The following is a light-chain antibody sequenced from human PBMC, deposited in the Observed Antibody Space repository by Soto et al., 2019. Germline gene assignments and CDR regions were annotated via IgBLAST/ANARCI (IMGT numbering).Light chain of an antibody. Sequence: QSVLTQPPSASGTPGQRVTISCSGSSSNIGSHTVNWYQHLPGTAPKLLIYTNNQRPSGVPDRFSGSKSGTSASLAISGLQSEDEADYYCAAWYDSLNGYVFGTGTKVT. V-gene: IGLV1-44*01. CDR2: TNN. CDR3: AAWYDSLNGYV. CDR1: SSNIGSHT. J-gene: IGLJ1*01.